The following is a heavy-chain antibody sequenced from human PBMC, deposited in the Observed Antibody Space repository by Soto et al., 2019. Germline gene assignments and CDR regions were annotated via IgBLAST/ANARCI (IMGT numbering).Heavy chain of an antibody. CDR2: IYYSGST. CDR1: GGSISSSSYY. J-gene: IGHJ5*02. CDR3: ARHEEYYDFWSGPNWFDP. V-gene: IGHV4-39*01. D-gene: IGHD3-3*01. Sequence: SETLSLTCTVSGGSISSSSYYWGWIRQPPGKGLEWIGSIYYSGSTYYNPSLKSRVTISVDTSKNQFSLKLSSVTAADTAVYYCARHEEYYDFWSGPNWFDPWGQGTLVTVSS.